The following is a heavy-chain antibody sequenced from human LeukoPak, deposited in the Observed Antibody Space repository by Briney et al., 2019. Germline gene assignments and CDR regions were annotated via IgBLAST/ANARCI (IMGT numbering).Heavy chain of an antibody. V-gene: IGHV3-7*01. CDR1: GFTFSSYG. CDR3: ARVRHDYSNYWFDP. J-gene: IGHJ5*02. CDR2: IKQDGSEK. Sequence: GGSLRLSCAASGFTFSSYGMHWVRQAPGKGLEWVANIKQDGSEKYYVDSVKGRFTISRDNAKNSLYLEMNSLRAEDTAVYYCARVRHDYSNYWFDPWGQGTLVTVSS. D-gene: IGHD4-11*01.